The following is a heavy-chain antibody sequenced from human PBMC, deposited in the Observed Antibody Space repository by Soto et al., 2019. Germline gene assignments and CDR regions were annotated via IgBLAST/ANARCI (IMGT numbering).Heavy chain of an antibody. V-gene: IGHV2-5*02. CDR1: GFSLSTGGVG. D-gene: IGHD1-7*01. CDR2: IFWDDDK. CDR3: AHRSASQLELRN. J-gene: IGHJ4*02. Sequence: QITLKESGPTLVKPTQTLTLTCTFSGFSLSTGGVGVGWIRQPPGKALEWLGFIFWDDDKRYSPSLKSSLTITKDTSKNQVVLTITNLDPVDTATYYCAHRSASQLELRNWGQGTLVTVSS.